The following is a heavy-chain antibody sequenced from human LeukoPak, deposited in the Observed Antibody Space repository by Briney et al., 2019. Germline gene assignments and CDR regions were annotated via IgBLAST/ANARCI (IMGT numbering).Heavy chain of an antibody. CDR3: ARDLLYYDILTGLVVGPSTFDI. J-gene: IGHJ3*02. Sequence: SETLSLTCTVSGGSISSCYWSWIRQPPGKGLEWIGYIYYSGSTNYNPSLKSRVTISVDTSKNQFSLKLSSVTAADTAVYYCARDLLYYDILTGLVVGPSTFDIWGQGTMVTVSS. CDR2: IYYSGST. V-gene: IGHV4-59*01. CDR1: GGSISSCY. D-gene: IGHD3-9*01.